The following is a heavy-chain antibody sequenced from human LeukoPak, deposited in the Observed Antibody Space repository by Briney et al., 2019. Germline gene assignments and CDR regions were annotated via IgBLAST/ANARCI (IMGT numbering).Heavy chain of an antibody. CDR3: AREENYYYDSSGL. Sequence: ASVKVSCKASGYTFTGYYMHWVRQAPGQGLEWMGWINPNSGGTNYAQKFQGRVTMTRDTSISTAYMELSRLRSDDTAVYYCAREENYYYDSSGLWGQGTLVTVSS. V-gene: IGHV1-2*02. CDR2: INPNSGGT. CDR1: GYTFTGYY. D-gene: IGHD3-22*01. J-gene: IGHJ4*02.